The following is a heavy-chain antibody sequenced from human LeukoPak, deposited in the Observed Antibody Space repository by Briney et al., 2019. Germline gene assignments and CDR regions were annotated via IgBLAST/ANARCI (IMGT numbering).Heavy chain of an antibody. CDR1: GFTFSSHA. V-gene: IGHV3-23*01. CDR3: AKRSGYTTGWFFDF. Sequence: GGSLRLSCAASGFTFSSHAMTWVRQASGKGLEWVSSIRGSGGNTYYADSVKGRFTISRDNSKNTLFLQMNSLRAEDTAVFYCAKRSGYTTGWFFDFWGQGTLVTVSS. D-gene: IGHD6-19*01. J-gene: IGHJ4*02. CDR2: IRGSGGNT.